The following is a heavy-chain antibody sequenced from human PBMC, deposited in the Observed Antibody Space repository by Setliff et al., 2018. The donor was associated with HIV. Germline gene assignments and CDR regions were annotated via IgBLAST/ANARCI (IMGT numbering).Heavy chain of an antibody. CDR1: GFSVSTYW. J-gene: IGHJ4*02. CDR2: IEKDGSEK. V-gene: IGHV3-7*03. CDR3: ARGHYSSSSG. Sequence: GESLKISCAASGFSVSTYWTNWVRQAPGKGLEWVANIEKDGSEKYYVDSVKGRFTISRDNAKNSLYLQMNSLRAEDTAVYYCARGHYSSSSGWGQGALVTVSS. D-gene: IGHD6-6*01.